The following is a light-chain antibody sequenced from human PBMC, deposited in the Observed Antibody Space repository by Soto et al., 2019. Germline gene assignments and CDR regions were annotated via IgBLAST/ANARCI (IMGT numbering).Light chain of an antibody. J-gene: IGLJ1*01. CDR3: QVWDSSSDHKV. CDR2: DDS. Sequence: SYELTQPPSVSVAPGQTARITCGGNNIGSKSVHWYQQKPGQAPVLVVYDDSDRPSAIPERFSGSNSGNTATLTISRVEAGDEADYYCQVWDSSSDHKVFGTGTKVTVL. V-gene: IGLV3-21*02. CDR1: NIGSKS.